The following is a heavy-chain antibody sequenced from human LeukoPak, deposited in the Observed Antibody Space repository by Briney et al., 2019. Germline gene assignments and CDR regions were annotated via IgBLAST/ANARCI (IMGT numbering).Heavy chain of an antibody. Sequence: ASVKVSCKASGYTFTGYYMHWVRQAPGQGLEWMGWINPNSGGTNYAQKFQGWVTMTRDTSISTAYMELSRLRSDDTAVYYCARDLGSAYYDILTGPFDYWGQGTLVTVSS. CDR2: INPNSGGT. CDR3: ARDLGSAYYDILTGPFDY. D-gene: IGHD3-9*01. J-gene: IGHJ4*02. V-gene: IGHV1-2*04. CDR1: GYTFTGYY.